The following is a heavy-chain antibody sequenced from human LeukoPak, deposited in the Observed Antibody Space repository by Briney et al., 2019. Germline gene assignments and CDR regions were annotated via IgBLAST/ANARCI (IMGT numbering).Heavy chain of an antibody. CDR2: INHPGIT. Sequence: SETLSLTCAVYGGSFSGYYWSWIRQSPGKGLEWIGEINHPGITKYNPSLESRVTISVDTSKNQFSLRLTSATAADTAMYYCARGTGLRSSSWYEWVYWGQGTLVTVSS. CDR1: GGSFSGYY. CDR3: ARGTGLRSSSWYEWVY. D-gene: IGHD6-13*01. V-gene: IGHV4-34*01. J-gene: IGHJ4*02.